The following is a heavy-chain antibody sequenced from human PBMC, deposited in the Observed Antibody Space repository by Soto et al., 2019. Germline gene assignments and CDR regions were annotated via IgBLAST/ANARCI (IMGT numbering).Heavy chain of an antibody. J-gene: IGHJ3*02. Sequence: EVQLVESGGGLVQPGGSLRLSCAASGFTFSSYSMNWVRQAPGKGLEWVSYISKSSSSIYYADSLKGRFTISRDNAKNSLYLQMNSLRAEDTAVYYCARGYCSGGSCYPGGAFDIWGQGTMVTVSS. V-gene: IGHV3-48*01. CDR3: ARGYCSGGSCYPGGAFDI. D-gene: IGHD2-15*01. CDR2: ISKSSSSI. CDR1: GFTFSSYS.